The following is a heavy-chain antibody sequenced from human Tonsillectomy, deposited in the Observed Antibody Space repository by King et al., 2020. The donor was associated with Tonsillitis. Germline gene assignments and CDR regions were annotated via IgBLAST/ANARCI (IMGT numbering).Heavy chain of an antibody. V-gene: IGHV3-11*01. CDR1: GFTFSDYY. J-gene: IGHJ5*02. CDR2: ISSSGRTL. D-gene: IGHD5-12*01. CDR3: ARERLPSSWFDP. Sequence: HVQLVESGGGLVKPGGSLRLSCAASGFTFSDYYMTWIRQAPGKGLEWVSYISSSGRTLYYADSVKGRFTNSRDNAKHSLYLQMNSPRAEDTAVYYCARERLPSSWFDPWGQGTLVTVSS.